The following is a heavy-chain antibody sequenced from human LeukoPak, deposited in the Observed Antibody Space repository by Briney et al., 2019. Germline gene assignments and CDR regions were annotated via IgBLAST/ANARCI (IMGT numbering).Heavy chain of an antibody. J-gene: IGHJ5*02. CDR3: ARDQSRFDP. CDR2: IYSGGSA. CDR1: EFSVGSNY. V-gene: IGHV3-66*01. Sequence: PGGSLRLSCAASEFSVGSNYMTWVRQAPGKGLEWVSLIYSGGSAYYADSVKGRFTISRDNSKNTLYLQMNSLRAEDTAVYYCARDQSRFDPWGQGTLVTVSS.